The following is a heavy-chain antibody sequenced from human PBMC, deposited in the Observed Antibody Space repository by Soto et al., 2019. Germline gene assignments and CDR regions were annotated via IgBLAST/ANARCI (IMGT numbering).Heavy chain of an antibody. J-gene: IGHJ3*02. CDR1: GGSISNYC. D-gene: IGHD5-18*01. V-gene: IGHV4-59*01. CDR3: ARGVDTDVGGLGFYDAFDI. Sequence: SETLSLTCTISGGSISNYCWTWIRQTPGKGLEWIGYVYYSGNTNYNPSLKSRVSISVDMSKNQFSLELSSVTAADTAMYYCARGVDTDVGGLGFYDAFDIWGPGTKVTVSS. CDR2: VYYSGNT.